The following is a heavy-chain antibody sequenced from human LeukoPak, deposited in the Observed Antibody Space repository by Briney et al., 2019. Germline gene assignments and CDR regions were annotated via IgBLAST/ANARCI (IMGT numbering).Heavy chain of an antibody. CDR3: VKGLGWLRLDDAIDI. Sequence: AGSLLLFCSASAFTFISYAMNCVRQAPGGGLQYVSAISSSGGSTYYADSVKGRFTIARDNSKNTLYLQMSCLRAEDKAVYYFVKGLGWLRLDDAIDIWGQGRMATV. D-gene: IGHD5-12*01. V-gene: IGHV3-64D*06. J-gene: IGHJ3*02. CDR1: AFTFISYA. CDR2: ISSSGGST.